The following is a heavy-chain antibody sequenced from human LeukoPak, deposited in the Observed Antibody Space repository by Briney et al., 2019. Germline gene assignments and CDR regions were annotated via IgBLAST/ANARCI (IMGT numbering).Heavy chain of an antibody. D-gene: IGHD1-26*01. V-gene: IGHV3-30*02. CDR3: AKLREWELPDLFDY. CDR2: IRYDGNNK. J-gene: IGHJ4*02. Sequence: PGGSLRLSCAASGFTFRSYGMHWVRQAPGKGLEWVAFIRYDGNNKYYADSVEGRFTIFRDNSRNTLYLQMNSLRAEDTAVYYCAKLREWELPDLFDYWGQGTLVTVSS. CDR1: GFTFRSYG.